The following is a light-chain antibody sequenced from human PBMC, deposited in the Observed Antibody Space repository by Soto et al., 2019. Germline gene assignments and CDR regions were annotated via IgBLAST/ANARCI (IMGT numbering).Light chain of an antibody. CDR1: QDISNY. CDR2: AAS. CDR3: QQYDNLPLT. Sequence: DIQMTQSPSYLSASVGDRVTITCQASQDISNYLNWYQQKLGKAPKLLIYAASNLETGVPSRFSGSGSGTDFTFTISSLQPEDFATYYCQQYDNLPLTFGGGTRVEIK. V-gene: IGKV1-33*01. J-gene: IGKJ4*01.